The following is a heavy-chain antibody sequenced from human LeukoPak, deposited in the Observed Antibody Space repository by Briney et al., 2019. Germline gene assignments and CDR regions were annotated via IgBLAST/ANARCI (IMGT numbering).Heavy chain of an antibody. Sequence: ASVKVSCKAVGYISSSYGSSWVRQAPGQGLEWMGWISGYNGDTNYAQNLHDRLTMSIDTSTSTAYMELTSLRSDDTAVYYCARRERCCSGWYEDHWGQGTLVTVSS. CDR3: ARRERCCSGWYEDH. V-gene: IGHV1-18*01. D-gene: IGHD6-19*01. CDR2: ISGYNGDT. J-gene: IGHJ4*02. CDR1: GYISSSYG.